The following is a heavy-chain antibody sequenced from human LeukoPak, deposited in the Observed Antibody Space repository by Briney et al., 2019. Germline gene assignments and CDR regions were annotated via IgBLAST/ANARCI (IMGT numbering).Heavy chain of an antibody. CDR1: GFTFSSYA. V-gene: IGHV3-23*01. D-gene: IGHD5-24*01. J-gene: IGHJ4*02. CDR3: AKVDGYNYGLDY. Sequence: PGGSLRLSCAASGFTFSSYAMSWVRQAPGKGLEWVAAISASGGSTYYADSVTGRLTISRDNSKNPLYRQRTSLRAKDPAVYYRAKVDGYNYGLDYWGQGALVTVSS. CDR2: ISASGGST.